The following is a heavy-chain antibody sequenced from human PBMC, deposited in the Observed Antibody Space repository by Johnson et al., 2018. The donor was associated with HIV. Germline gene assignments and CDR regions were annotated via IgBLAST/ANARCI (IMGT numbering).Heavy chain of an antibody. Sequence: VQLVESGGGLVQPGGSLRLSCAASGFTVSSNYMSWVRQAPGKGLAWVSVFYSGGFTYYADSVKGRFTISRDNSKNTLYLQMNSLRAEDTAVYYCARGGYGEVFDIWGQGTMVTVSS. CDR1: GFTVSSNY. CDR2: FYSGGFT. D-gene: IGHD4-17*01. J-gene: IGHJ3*02. V-gene: IGHV3-66*01. CDR3: ARGGYGEVFDI.